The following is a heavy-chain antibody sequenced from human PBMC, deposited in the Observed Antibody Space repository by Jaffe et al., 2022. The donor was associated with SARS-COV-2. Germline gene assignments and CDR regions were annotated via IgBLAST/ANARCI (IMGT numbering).Heavy chain of an antibody. CDR2: TYYRSKWFD. Sequence: QVQLQQSGPGLVKPSQTLSLTCGISGDSVSSDSAAWNWIRQSPSRGLEWLGRTYYRSKWFDNYAVSVQSRITINPDTSKNQFSLQLNYVTPEDTAVYYCARSYGAPAPFDYWGQGILVIVSS. CDR3: ARSYGAPAPFDY. D-gene: IGHD2-2*01. V-gene: IGHV6-1*01. J-gene: IGHJ4*02. CDR1: GDSVSSDSAA.